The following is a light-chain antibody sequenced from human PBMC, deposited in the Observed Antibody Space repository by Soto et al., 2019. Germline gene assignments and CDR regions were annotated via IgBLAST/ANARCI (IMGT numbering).Light chain of an antibody. J-gene: IGKJ4*01. V-gene: IGKV3-15*01. CDR1: QSVSSN. CDR2: GAS. CDR3: QQYNNWPPNT. Sequence: EIVMTQSPATLSVSPGERVTLSCRASQSVSSNLAWYQQKPGQAPRLLIYGASTRATDIPARFSGSGSGTEFTLTISSLQSEDFAIYYCQQYNNWPPNTFGGGTKVEIK.